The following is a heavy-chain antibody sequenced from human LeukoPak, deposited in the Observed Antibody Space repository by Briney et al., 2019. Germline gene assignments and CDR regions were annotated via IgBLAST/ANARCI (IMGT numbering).Heavy chain of an antibody. CDR2: ISYDGSNK. D-gene: IGHD3-22*01. CDR1: GFTFSSYA. J-gene: IGHJ3*02. V-gene: IGHV3-30-3*01. CDR3: ARAMIGTVAFDI. Sequence: QPGRSLRLSCAASGFTFSSYAMHWVRQAPGKGLEWVAVISYDGSNKYYADSVKGRFTISRDNSKNTLYLQMNSLRAEDTAVYYCARAMIGTVAFDIWGQGTMVTVSS.